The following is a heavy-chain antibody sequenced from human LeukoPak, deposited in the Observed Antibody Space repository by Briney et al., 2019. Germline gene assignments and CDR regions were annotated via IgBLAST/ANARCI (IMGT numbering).Heavy chain of an antibody. Sequence: GGSLRLSCAASGFTFSSYWMHWVRQAPGKGLVWVSRINSDGSSTSYADSVKGRFTISRDNAKNTLHLQMNSLRAEDTAMYYCAQDRKVATIKGGYFDYWGQGILVTVSS. CDR3: AQDRKVATIKGGYFDY. CDR1: GFTFSSYW. D-gene: IGHD3-10*01. CDR2: INSDGSST. J-gene: IGHJ4*02. V-gene: IGHV3-74*01.